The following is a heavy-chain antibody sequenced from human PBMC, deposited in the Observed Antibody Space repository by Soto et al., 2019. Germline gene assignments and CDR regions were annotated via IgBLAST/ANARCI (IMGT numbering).Heavy chain of an antibody. CDR1: GFSITTNGAG. Sequence: QITLKESGPTLVKPTQTLTLTCTFSGFSITTNGAGVGWIRQPPGKALEWLALIYWDGDKRYSPSLSSRLTITGDTSKNQVVLTMTNMGPMDSATYFCAHRGESVAPRPIEFFDYWGQGTLVTVSS. CDR3: AHRGESVAPRPIEFFDY. V-gene: IGHV2-5*02. J-gene: IGHJ4*02. CDR2: IYWDGDK. D-gene: IGHD6-6*01.